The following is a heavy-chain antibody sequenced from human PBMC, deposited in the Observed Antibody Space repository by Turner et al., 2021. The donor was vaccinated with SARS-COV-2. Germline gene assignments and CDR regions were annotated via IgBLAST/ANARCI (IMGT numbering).Heavy chain of an antibody. J-gene: IGHJ5*02. CDR2: IDYSGST. V-gene: IGHV4-39*01. D-gene: IGHD3-10*02. CDR1: GGSLRSSRYY. Sequence: QLLLQESGPGLGKPSETLSLTCTGSGGSLRSSRYYWGWIRQPPGKGQEWIGSIDYSGSTYYNPSLMSRVTISVDTSKYQFSLKLSSVTAADTAVDYCASETRYYSGRGWFDPWGQGTLVTVSS. CDR3: ASETRYYSGRGWFDP.